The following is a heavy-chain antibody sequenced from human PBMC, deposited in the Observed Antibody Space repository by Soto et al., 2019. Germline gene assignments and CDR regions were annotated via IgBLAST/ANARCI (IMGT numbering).Heavy chain of an antibody. Sequence: QVQLQQWGAGLLKPSETLSLTCAVFGGSVNSGNYYWSWIRQPPGKGLEWIGEMSHSGGTHFNPPLKSRVNIAVDTSKNHFSLKMSSVTAADTALYYCARVERGTATTVVDAFDIWGPGTMVTVSS. D-gene: IGHD1-1*01. J-gene: IGHJ3*02. V-gene: IGHV4-34*01. CDR3: ARVERGTATTVVDAFDI. CDR2: MSHSGGT. CDR1: GGSVNSGNYY.